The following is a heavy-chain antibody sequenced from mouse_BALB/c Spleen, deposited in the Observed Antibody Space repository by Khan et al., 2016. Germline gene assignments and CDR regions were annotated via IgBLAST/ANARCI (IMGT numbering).Heavy chain of an antibody. CDR1: GYSFTGYY. Sequence: LVKTGASVKISCKASGYSFTGYYMHWVKQSHGKSLEWIGYITSYNGATSYNQKFKGKATFTVDTSSSTAYMPLNSLTSEDSAVYYCASPYGSSYVGFAYWGQGTLVTVSA. CDR3: ASPYGSSYVGFAY. D-gene: IGHD1-1*01. J-gene: IGHJ3*01. V-gene: IGHV1S34*01. CDR2: ITSYNGAT.